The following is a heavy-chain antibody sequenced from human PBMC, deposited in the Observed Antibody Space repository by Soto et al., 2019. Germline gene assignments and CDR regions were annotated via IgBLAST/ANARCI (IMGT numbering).Heavy chain of an antibody. J-gene: IGHJ6*02. CDR2: INHSGST. CDR3: ARVRGTRIRLDPSYYYYGMDV. D-gene: IGHD3-16*01. CDR1: DGSMNSDSSY. Sequence: LSLTCRVSDGSMNSDSSYWGWIRQPPGKGLEWIGVINHSGSTYHNLSLKGRVTMSVDASRNQFSLKLTSMTAADTAVYYCARVRGTRIRLDPSYYYYGMDVWGQGTTVTVSS. V-gene: IGHV4-39*01.